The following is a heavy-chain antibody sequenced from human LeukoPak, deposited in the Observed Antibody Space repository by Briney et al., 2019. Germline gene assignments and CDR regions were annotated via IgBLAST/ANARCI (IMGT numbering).Heavy chain of an antibody. CDR2: IYYSGTT. Sequence: SETLSLTCTVSGGSISTGGYYWSWIRQHPGNGLEWIGYIYYSGTTSYNPSLKSRVTISVDTSKNQFSLRLSSVTAADTAVYYCARDLYYYDTSAYQIDAFDIWGQGTVVTVSS. CDR3: ARDLYYYDTSAYQIDAFDI. CDR1: GGSISTGGYY. V-gene: IGHV4-31*03. D-gene: IGHD3-22*01. J-gene: IGHJ3*02.